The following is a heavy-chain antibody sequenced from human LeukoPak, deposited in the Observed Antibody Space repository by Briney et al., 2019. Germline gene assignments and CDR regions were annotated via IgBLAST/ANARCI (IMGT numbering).Heavy chain of an antibody. CDR1: GFSLSTSRAG. D-gene: IGHD3-3*01. V-gene: IGHV2-5*01. J-gene: IGHJ4*02. Sequence: SGPALVKPTQTLTLTCTFSGFSLSTSRAGVGWIRQPPGEALEWLALIYWNDDTRYSPSLKRRLTITKDTSKNQVVLTMTNMDPVDTATYYCAHSIYYDFWSGYPPFDSWGQGTLVTVSS. CDR3: AHSIYYDFWSGYPPFDS. CDR2: IYWNDDT.